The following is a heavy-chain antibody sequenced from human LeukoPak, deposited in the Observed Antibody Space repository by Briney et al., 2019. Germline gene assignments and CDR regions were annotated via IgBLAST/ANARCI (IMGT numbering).Heavy chain of an antibody. CDR1: GGSISSGGYS. CDR2: IYHSGST. J-gene: IGHJ5*02. D-gene: IGHD3-10*01. Sequence: SETLSLTCAVSGGSISSGGYSWSWIRQPPGKGLEWIGYIYHSGSTYYNPSLKSRVTISVDRSKNQFSLKLSSVTAADTAVYYCARARITMVRGVFDPWGQGTLVTVSS. V-gene: IGHV4-30-2*01. CDR3: ARARITMVRGVFDP.